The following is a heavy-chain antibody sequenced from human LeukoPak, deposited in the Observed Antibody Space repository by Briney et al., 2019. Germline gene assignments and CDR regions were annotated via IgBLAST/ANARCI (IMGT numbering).Heavy chain of an antibody. CDR1: GLTFSIHW. D-gene: IGHD3-10*01. CDR2: INQDGSDK. Sequence: GGSLRLSCAASGLTFSIHWMNWVRQAPGKGLECVANINQDGSDKYYVDSVKGRFTISRDNAKNSLYLQMNSLRAEDTAVYYCAKVEGDFGEQHWGQGTLVTVSS. V-gene: IGHV3-7*01. J-gene: IGHJ1*01. CDR3: AKVEGDFGEQH.